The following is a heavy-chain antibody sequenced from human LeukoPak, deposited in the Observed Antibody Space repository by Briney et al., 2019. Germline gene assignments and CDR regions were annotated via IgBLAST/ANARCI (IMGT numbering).Heavy chain of an antibody. J-gene: IGHJ4*02. CDR3: ATDVSLN. Sequence: GGSLRLSCTAPGSSLSGAWMSWVRQPPGKGLEWVGRIKSKAHGETVDYAEPVKGRFTMSRDDSANMVYLQMDSLRIEDTATYYCATDVSLNWGQGTLVTVSS. CDR1: GSSLSGAW. V-gene: IGHV3-15*01. D-gene: IGHD5/OR15-5a*01. CDR2: IKSKAHGETV.